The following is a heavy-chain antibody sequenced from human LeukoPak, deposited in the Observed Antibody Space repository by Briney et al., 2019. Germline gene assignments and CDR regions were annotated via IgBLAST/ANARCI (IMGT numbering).Heavy chain of an antibody. V-gene: IGHV1-2*02. J-gene: IGHJ1*01. CDR3: ARGYYDSSGYYDSAGAEYFQH. CDR1: GYTFTGYY. CDR2: INPNSGGT. D-gene: IGHD3-22*01. Sequence: ASVKVSCKASGYTFTGYYMHWVRQAPGQGLEWMGWINPNSGGTNYAQKFQGRVTMTRDTSISTAYMELSRLRSDDTAVYYCARGYYDSSGYYDSAGAEYFQHWGQGTLVTVSS.